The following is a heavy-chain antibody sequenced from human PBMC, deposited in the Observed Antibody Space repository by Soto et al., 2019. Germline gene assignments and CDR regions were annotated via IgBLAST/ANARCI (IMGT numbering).Heavy chain of an antibody. D-gene: IGHD2-15*01. J-gene: IGHJ5*02. CDR1: GGYFSGYY. Sequence: SETLSITCAVYGGYFSGYYWSWIRQPPGKGLEWIGEINHSGSTNYNPSLKSRVTISVDTSKNQFSLKLSSVTAADTAVYYCARTLSPYCSGGSCYYQFDPWGQGTMVTVSS. CDR2: INHSGST. V-gene: IGHV4-34*01. CDR3: ARTLSPYCSGGSCYYQFDP.